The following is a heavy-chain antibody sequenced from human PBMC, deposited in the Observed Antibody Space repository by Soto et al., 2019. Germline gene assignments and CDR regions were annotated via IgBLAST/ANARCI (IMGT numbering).Heavy chain of an antibody. D-gene: IGHD2-21*01. V-gene: IGHV4-4*07. Sequence: SETLSLTCTVSGGSISSYYWSWIRQPAGKGLEWIGRIYTSGSTNYNPSLKSRVTMSVDTSKNQFSLKLSSVTAADTAVYYCARDSPARFPTRDYYYYGMDVWGHGTTVT. J-gene: IGHJ6*02. CDR1: GGSISSYY. CDR3: ARDSPARFPTRDYYYYGMDV. CDR2: IYTSGST.